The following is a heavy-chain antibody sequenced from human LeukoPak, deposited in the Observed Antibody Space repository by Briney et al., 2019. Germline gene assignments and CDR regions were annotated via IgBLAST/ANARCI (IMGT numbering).Heavy chain of an antibody. CDR1: GGSINTYF. CDR3: ARGTPQWYFDY. CDR2: MYDTGST. Sequence: WETLSLTCTVSGGSINTYFWTWIRQPPGKGLEWIGYMYDTGSTSYNPSLKSRVTISVDTSKNHFSLKLSSVTAADTAMYYCARGTPQWYFDYWGQGTLVTVSS. V-gene: IGHV4-59*01. D-gene: IGHD2-15*01. J-gene: IGHJ4*02.